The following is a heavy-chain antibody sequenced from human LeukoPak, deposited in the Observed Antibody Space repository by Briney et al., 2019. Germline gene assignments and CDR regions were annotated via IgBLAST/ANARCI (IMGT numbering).Heavy chain of an antibody. D-gene: IGHD3-22*01. Sequence: ASVKVSCTASGYTFTVYYMHWVRQAPGQGLEWMGWINPNSGGTNYAQKFQGRVTMARDTSITTAYMDLRRLTSDDTAVYYCVRDYYDTSGYFHGGHWGQGTQVTVSS. CDR1: GYTFTVYY. CDR2: INPNSGGT. CDR3: VRDYYDTSGYFHGGH. J-gene: IGHJ4*02. V-gene: IGHV1-2*02.